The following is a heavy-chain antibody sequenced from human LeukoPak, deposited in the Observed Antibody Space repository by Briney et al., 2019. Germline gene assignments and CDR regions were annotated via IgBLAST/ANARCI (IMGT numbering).Heavy chain of an antibody. CDR1: GGSISSYY. Sequence: SETLSLTCTVSGGSISSYYWSWIRQSPGKGLEWIGYIYYSGSTNYNPSLKSRVTISVDTSKNQFSLKLSSVTAADTAVYYRARVDSSGPIDYWGQGTLVTASS. V-gene: IGHV4-59*01. J-gene: IGHJ4*02. CDR3: ARVDSSGPIDY. D-gene: IGHD3-22*01. CDR2: IYYSGST.